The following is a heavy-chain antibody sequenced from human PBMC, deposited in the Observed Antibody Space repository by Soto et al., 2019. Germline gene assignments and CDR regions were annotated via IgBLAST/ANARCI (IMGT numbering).Heavy chain of an antibody. CDR2: IYHSGST. CDR3: ARGAVLWFGELSGWFDP. V-gene: IGHV4-4*02. J-gene: IGHJ5*02. CDR1: SGSISSSNW. D-gene: IGHD3-10*01. Sequence: SETLSLTCAVSSGSISSSNWWSWVRQPPGKGLEWIGEIYHSGSTNYNPSLKSRVTISVGKSKNQFSLKLSSVTAADTAVYYCARGAVLWFGELSGWFDPWGQGTLVTVSS.